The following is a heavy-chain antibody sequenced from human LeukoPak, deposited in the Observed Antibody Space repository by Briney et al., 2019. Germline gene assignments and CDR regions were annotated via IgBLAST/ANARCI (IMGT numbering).Heavy chain of an antibody. V-gene: IGHV1-8*01. J-gene: IGHJ4*02. D-gene: IGHD2-2*01. Sequence: ASVKVSCKASGYTFTSYDINWVRQATGQGLEWMGWMNPNSGNTGYAQKFQGRVTMTRDTSISTAYMELSRLRSDDTAVYYCARDWKNHMLYDIVVVPAAMDYWGQGTLVTVSS. CDR2: MNPNSGNT. CDR3: ARDWKNHMLYDIVVVPAAMDY. CDR1: GYTFTSYD.